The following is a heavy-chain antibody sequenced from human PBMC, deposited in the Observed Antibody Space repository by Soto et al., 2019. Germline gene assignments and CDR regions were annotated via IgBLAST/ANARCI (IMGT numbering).Heavy chain of an antibody. CDR3: ARSLYCSSTSCFIYYYYGMDV. J-gene: IGHJ6*02. V-gene: IGHV5-51*01. Sequence: GESLKISCKGSGYSFTSYWIGWVRQMPGKALEWMGIIYPGDSDTRYSPSFQGQVTISADKSISTAYLQWSSLKASDTAMYYCARSLYCSSTSCFIYYYYGMDVWGQGTTVTVS. CDR2: IYPGDSDT. D-gene: IGHD2-2*01. CDR1: GYSFTSYW.